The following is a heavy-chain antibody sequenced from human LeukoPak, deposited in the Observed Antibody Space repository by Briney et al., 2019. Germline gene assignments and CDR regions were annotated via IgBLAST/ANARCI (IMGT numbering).Heavy chain of an antibody. CDR1: GYTLTEIS. CDR3: CLGFGGVIVIDAFDI. Sequence: ASVKLSCTVSGYTLTEISMHWVRQAPGKGLEWMGGFDPEDGETIYAQKFQGRVTMTEDTSTDTAYMELSSLRSEDTAVYYCCLGFGGVIVIDAFDIWGQGTMVTVSS. CDR2: FDPEDGET. V-gene: IGHV1-24*01. D-gene: IGHD3-16*02. J-gene: IGHJ3*02.